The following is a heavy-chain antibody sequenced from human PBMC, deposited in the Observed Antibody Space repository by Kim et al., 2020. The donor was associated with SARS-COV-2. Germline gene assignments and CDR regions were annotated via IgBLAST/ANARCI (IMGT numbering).Heavy chain of an antibody. CDR3: AREDRRITMVRGVKAAFDI. V-gene: IGHV3-7*03. CDR2: IKQDGSEK. D-gene: IGHD3-10*01. J-gene: IGHJ3*02. Sequence: GGSLRLSCAASGFTFSSYWMSWVRQAPGKVLEWVANIKQDGSEKYYVDSVKGRFTISRDNAKNSLYLQMNSLRAEDTAVYYCAREDRRITMVRGVKAAFDIWSQGTMVTVSS. CDR1: GFTFSSYW.